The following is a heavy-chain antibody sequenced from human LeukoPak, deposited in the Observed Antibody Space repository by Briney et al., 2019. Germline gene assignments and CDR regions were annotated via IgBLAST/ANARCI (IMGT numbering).Heavy chain of an antibody. J-gene: IGHJ4*02. V-gene: IGHV3-15*01. Sequence: PGGSLRLSCAASGFTFSNAWMSWVRQAPGKGLEWVGRIKSKTDGGTTDYAAPVKGRFTISRDDSKNTLYLQMNSLKTEDTAVYYCTTGYCSSTSCYISDYWGQGTLVTVSS. CDR1: GFTFSNAW. CDR3: TTGYCSSTSCYISDY. D-gene: IGHD2-2*02. CDR2: IKSKTDGGTT.